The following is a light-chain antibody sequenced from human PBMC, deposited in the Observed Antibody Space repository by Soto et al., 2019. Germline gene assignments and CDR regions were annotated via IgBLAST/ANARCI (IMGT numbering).Light chain of an antibody. Sequence: EIVLTQSPATLSLSPGERATFSCRASQSVSSDLVWYQQKPGQAPRLLIYDASNRATGVPARFSGSGSGTDVTRTISSLEPEDFAVYCCQQRTNWPPLSFGGGTKVEIK. CDR1: QSVSSD. J-gene: IGKJ4*01. CDR3: QQRTNWPPLS. CDR2: DAS. V-gene: IGKV3-11*01.